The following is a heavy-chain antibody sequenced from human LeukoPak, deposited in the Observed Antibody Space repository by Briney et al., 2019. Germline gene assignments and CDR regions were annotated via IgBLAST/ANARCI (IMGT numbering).Heavy chain of an antibody. CDR3: ARDSEILWFGELVYFDY. Sequence: GASVKVSCKASGYTFTGYYMHWVRQAPGQGLEWMGWINPNSGGTNYAQKFQGRVTMTRDTSISTVYMELSRLRSDDTAVYYCARDSEILWFGELVYFDYWGQGTLVTVSS. J-gene: IGHJ4*02. CDR2: INPNSGGT. D-gene: IGHD3-10*01. CDR1: GYTFTGYY. V-gene: IGHV1-2*02.